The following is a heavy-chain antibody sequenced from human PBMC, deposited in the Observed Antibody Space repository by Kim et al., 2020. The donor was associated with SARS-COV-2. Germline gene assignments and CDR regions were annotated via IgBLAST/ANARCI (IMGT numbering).Heavy chain of an antibody. D-gene: IGHD6-13*01. Sequence: GGSLRLSCAASGFTFSDYYMSWIRQAPGKGLEWVSYISSSGSTIYYADSVKGRFTISRDNAKNSLYLQMNSLRAEDTAVYYCARDPHTQYSSSWYRDFDYWGQGTLVTVSS. CDR3: ARDPHTQYSSSWYRDFDY. J-gene: IGHJ4*02. CDR1: GFTFSDYY. CDR2: ISSSGSTI. V-gene: IGHV3-11*01.